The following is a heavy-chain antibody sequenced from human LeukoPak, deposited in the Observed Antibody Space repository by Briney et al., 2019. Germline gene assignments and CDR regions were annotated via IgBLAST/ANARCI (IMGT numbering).Heavy chain of an antibody. V-gene: IGHV4-59*01. D-gene: IGHD6-25*01. J-gene: IGHJ6*02. CDR1: GGSINDYY. CDR3: ARGGAYYYYYGMDV. Sequence: SETLSLTCTVSGGSINDYYWTWIRQAPGKGPEWIGYIFYNGNINYNPSLKSRVTISVDTSKNQFSLRLTSVTAADTAVYYCARGGAYYYYYGMDVWGQGTTVTVSS. CDR2: IFYNGNI.